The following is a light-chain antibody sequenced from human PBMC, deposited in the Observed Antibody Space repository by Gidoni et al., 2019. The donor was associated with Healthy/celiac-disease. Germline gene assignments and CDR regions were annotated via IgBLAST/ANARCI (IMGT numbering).Light chain of an antibody. CDR1: SPNIGSHT. CDR3: AAWDDSLNGVV. J-gene: IGLJ7*02. Sequence: QSLLTQPPSASGTPRPRVTISCSGSSPNIGSHTVNWYQQIPGTAPKLTIDSNNQRPSGVPDRFSGSKSGTSASLAISGLQSEDEAEYYGAAWDDSLNGVVFGGGTQLTAL. CDR2: SNN. V-gene: IGLV1-44*01.